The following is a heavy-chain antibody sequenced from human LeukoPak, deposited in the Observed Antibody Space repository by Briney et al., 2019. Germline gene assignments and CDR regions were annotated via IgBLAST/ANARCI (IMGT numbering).Heavy chain of an antibody. J-gene: IGHJ5*02. CDR2: IYSGGST. V-gene: IGHV3-66*01. Sequence: PGGSLRLSCAVSGFTFSNYEMNWVRQAPGKGLEWVSVIYSGGSTYYADSVKGRFTISRDNSKNTLYLQMNSLRAEDTAVYYCARVFYSGYSRWFDPWGQGTLVTVSS. D-gene: IGHD5-12*01. CDR1: GFTFSNYE. CDR3: ARVFYSGYSRWFDP.